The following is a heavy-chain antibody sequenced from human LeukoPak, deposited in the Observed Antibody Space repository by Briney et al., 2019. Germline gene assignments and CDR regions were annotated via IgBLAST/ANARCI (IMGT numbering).Heavy chain of an antibody. Sequence: ASVKVSCKASGYTFTSYYMHWVRQAPGQGLEWMGIINPSGGSTSYAQKFQGRVTMTRDTSISTAYMELSRLRSDDTAVYYCARDYDFWSGFDDYWGQGTLVTVSS. CDR2: INPSGGST. D-gene: IGHD3-3*01. CDR3: ARDYDFWSGFDDY. CDR1: GYTFTSYY. J-gene: IGHJ4*02. V-gene: IGHV1-46*01.